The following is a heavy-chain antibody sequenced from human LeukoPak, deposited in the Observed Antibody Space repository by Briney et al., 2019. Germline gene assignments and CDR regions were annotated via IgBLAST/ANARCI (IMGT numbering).Heavy chain of an antibody. CDR1: GFTFISYA. CDR3: ASQQSFHYYYMDV. V-gene: IGHV3-74*01. CDR2: INADGSST. J-gene: IGHJ6*03. D-gene: IGHD2/OR15-2a*01. Sequence: GGSLRLSCAASGFTFISYAMNWVRQAPGKGLEWVSSINADGSSTSYADSMKGRFTISRDNAKNTLYLQMNSLRAEDTAVYYCASQQSFHYYYMDVWGKGTTVTVSS.